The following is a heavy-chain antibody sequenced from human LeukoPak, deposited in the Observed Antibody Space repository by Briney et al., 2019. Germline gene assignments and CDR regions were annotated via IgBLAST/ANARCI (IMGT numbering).Heavy chain of an antibody. J-gene: IGHJ4*02. CDR3: ARDVATTGWYTFDY. CDR2: TYYRSKWYS. D-gene: IGHD6-19*01. V-gene: IGHV6-1*01. Sequence: SQTLSLTCAISGDSVSSINGAWNWVRQSPSRGLEWLGRTYYRSKWYSDYAVPIQGRISINPDTSKNQFTLHQFSVTPDDTAVYYCARDVATTGWYTFDYWGQGTRVTVSS. CDR1: GDSVSSINGA.